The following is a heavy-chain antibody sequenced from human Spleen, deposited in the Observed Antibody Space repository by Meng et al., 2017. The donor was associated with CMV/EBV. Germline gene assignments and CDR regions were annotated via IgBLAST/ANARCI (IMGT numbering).Heavy chain of an antibody. CDR3: ARDDYYYAPTI. V-gene: IGHV3-53*01. D-gene: IGHD3-10*01. CDR2: IYGGGSA. Sequence: GESLKISCAASGFSVSHIYMSWVRQAPGKGQEWVSVIYGGGSAYYADSVEGRFTISRDNFKNTLYLQMNSLRVEDTAVYYCARDDYYYAPTIWGQGTMVTVSS. CDR1: GFSVSHIY. J-gene: IGHJ3*02.